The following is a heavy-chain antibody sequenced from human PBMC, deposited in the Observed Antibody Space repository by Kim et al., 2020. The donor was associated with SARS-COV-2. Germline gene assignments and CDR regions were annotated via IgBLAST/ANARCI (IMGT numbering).Heavy chain of an antibody. D-gene: IGHD3-16*01. V-gene: IGHV3-74*01. CDR1: GFTFSSYW. J-gene: IGHJ5*02. CDR3: ARGGGRVGWFDP. Sequence: GGSLRLSCAASGFTFSSYWMHWVRQAPGKGLVWVSRINSDGSSTSYADSVKGRFTISRDNAKNTLYLQMNSLRAEDTAVYYCARGGGRVGWFDPWGQGTLVTVSS. CDR2: INSDGSST.